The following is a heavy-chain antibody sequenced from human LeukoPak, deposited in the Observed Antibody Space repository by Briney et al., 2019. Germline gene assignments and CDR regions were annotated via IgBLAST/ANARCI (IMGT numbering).Heavy chain of an antibody. V-gene: IGHV4-34*01. D-gene: IGHD3-16*02. CDR3: ARARVYDYVWGSYRHTFLDY. CDR1: GGSFSGYY. J-gene: IGHJ4*02. Sequence: SETLSLTCAVYGGSFSGYYWSWIRQPPGKGLEWIGEINHSGSTNYNPSLKSRVTISVDTSKNQFPLKLSSVTAADTAVYYCARARVYDYVWGSYRHTFLDYWGQGTLVTVSS. CDR2: INHSGST.